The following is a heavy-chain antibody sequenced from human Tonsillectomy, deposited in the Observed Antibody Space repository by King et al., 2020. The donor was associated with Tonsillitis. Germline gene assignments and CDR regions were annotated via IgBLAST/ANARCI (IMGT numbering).Heavy chain of an antibody. D-gene: IGHD3-10*01. CDR1: GGSISSYY. J-gene: IGHJ4*02. CDR3: ARGRFGEVSFIFDY. Sequence: QLQESGPGLVKPSETLSLTCTVSGGSISSYYWSWIRQPPGKGLEWIGYIYYSGSTNYNPSLKSRVTISVDTSKNQFSLKLSSVTAADTAVYYCARGRFGEVSFIFDYWGQGTLVTVSS. CDR2: IYYSGST. V-gene: IGHV4-59*01.